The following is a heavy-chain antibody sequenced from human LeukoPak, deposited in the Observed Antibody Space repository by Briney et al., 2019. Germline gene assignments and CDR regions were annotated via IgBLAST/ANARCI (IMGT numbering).Heavy chain of an antibody. CDR1: GFTFSSYS. D-gene: IGHD2-15*01. V-gene: IGHV3-21*03. CDR2: ISTSSSYI. J-gene: IGHJ5*02. Sequence: GGSLRLSCAASGFTFSSYSMNWVRQAPGKGLEWVSPISTSSSYIYYVDSVKGRFTISRDNARSSVYLQMNSLRVEDTAVYYCARGLGVVAASDNCFDPWGQGTLVIVSS. CDR3: ARGLGVVAASDNCFDP.